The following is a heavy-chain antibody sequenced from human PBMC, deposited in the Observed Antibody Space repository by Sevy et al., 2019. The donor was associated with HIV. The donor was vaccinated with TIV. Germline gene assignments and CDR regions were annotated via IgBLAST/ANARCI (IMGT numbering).Heavy chain of an antibody. Sequence: GGSLRLSCAASGFTFSTYGMHWVRQAPGKGLEWVAVMWFDGSNTYYADSVKGRFTISRDNSKNTLYLQMNSLRAEDTAVYYCASLRLAAFDYWGQGTLVTVSS. CDR1: GFTFSTYG. D-gene: IGHD6-19*01. CDR3: ASLRLAAFDY. J-gene: IGHJ4*02. CDR2: MWFDGSNT. V-gene: IGHV3-33*01.